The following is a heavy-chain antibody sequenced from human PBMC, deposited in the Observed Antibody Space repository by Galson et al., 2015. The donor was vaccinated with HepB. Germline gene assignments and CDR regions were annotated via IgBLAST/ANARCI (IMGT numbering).Heavy chain of an antibody. CDR1: GYTFTGYY. Sequence: SVKVSCKASGYTFTGYYMHWVRQAPGQGLEWMGRINPNSGDTNYAQKFQGRVTMTRDTSISTAYMELSRLRSDDTAVYYCARGSIAARGGGYYYYYMDVWGKGTTVTVSS. CDR2: INPNSGDT. J-gene: IGHJ6*03. V-gene: IGHV1-2*06. CDR3: ARGSIAARGGGYYYYYMDV. D-gene: IGHD6-6*01.